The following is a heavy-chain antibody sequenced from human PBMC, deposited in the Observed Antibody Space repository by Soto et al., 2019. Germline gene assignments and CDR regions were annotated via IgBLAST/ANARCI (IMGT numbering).Heavy chain of an antibody. V-gene: IGHV3-33*01. J-gene: IGHJ6*02. Sequence: QVQVVESGGGVVQPGRSLRLSCAASGFTFSSFGMHWVRQAPGKGLEWVSLIWYDGSKKSYGDSVKGRFTISRDNSRNTVYLQMNSLRADDTAVHYCARDASYYSLWRGYYPSRNGMDVWGQGPTVTVSS. CDR1: GFTFSSFG. CDR2: IWYDGSKK. D-gene: IGHD3-3*01. CDR3: ARDASYYSLWRGYYPSRNGMDV.